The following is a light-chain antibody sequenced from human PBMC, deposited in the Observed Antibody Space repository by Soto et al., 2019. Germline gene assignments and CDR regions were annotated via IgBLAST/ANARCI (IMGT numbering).Light chain of an antibody. CDR3: QQSNNWPKT. V-gene: IGKV3-15*01. CDR1: QSVNSN. CDR2: DAS. Sequence: EIVMTQSPATLSVSPGETATLSCRAGQSVNSNLAWYQQKPGQAPRLLISDASTRAAGLPARFSGSGSGTEFTLTISSLQSEDFAVYFCQQSNNWPKTFGQGTKVDIK. J-gene: IGKJ1*01.